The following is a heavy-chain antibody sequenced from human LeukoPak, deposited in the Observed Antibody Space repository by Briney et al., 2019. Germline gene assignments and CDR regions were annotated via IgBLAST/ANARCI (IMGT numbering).Heavy chain of an antibody. Sequence: SETLSLTCTVSGGSVTDYYWSWIRQSPGKGLEWIGYIYYTGTSYNPSLKSRITISVDTSKNQFSLKLSSVTAADTAVYYCTRRPYCSGGSCYGTGAWFDPWGQGTLVTVSS. D-gene: IGHD2-15*01. CDR2: IYYTGT. V-gene: IGHV4-59*08. J-gene: IGHJ5*02. CDR3: TRRPYCSGGSCYGTGAWFDP. CDR1: GGSVTDYY.